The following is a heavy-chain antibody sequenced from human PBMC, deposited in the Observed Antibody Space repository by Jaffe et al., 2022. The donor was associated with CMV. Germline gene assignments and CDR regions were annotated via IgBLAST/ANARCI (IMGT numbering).Heavy chain of an antibody. V-gene: IGHV3-73*01. D-gene: IGHD3-22*01. CDR3: TSRRGIVVVIYYYYYYMDV. CDR1: GFTFSGSA. Sequence: EVQLVESGGGLVQPGGSLKLSCAASGFTFSGSAMHWVRQASGKGLEWVGRIRSKANSYATAYAASVKGRFTISRDDSKNTAYLQMNSLKTEDTAVYYCTSRRGIVVVIYYYYYYMDVWGKGTTVTVSS. CDR2: IRSKANSYAT. J-gene: IGHJ6*03.